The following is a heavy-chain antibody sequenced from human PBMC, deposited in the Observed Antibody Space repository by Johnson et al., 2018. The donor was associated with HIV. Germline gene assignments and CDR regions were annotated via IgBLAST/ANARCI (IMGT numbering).Heavy chain of an antibody. J-gene: IGHJ3*02. CDR3: AKVLYESSGYYFDAFDI. CDR1: GFTFSSYA. Sequence: QMLLVESGGGVVQPGRSLRLSCAASGFTFSSYAMHWVRQAPGKGLEWVAVISYDGSNKYYADSVKGRFTISRDNSKNTLYLQMSSLTAEDTAEYYCAKVLYESSGYYFDAFDIWGQGTTVTVSS. V-gene: IGHV3-30-3*01. D-gene: IGHD3-22*01. CDR2: ISYDGSNK.